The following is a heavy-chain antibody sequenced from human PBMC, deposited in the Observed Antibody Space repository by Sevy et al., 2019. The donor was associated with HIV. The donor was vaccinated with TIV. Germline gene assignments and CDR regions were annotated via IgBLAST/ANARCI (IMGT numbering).Heavy chain of an antibody. CDR3: ARGGERVAVHAFDI. CDR2: IIPIFGTA. D-gene: IGHD6-19*01. V-gene: IGHV1-69*13. J-gene: IGHJ3*02. CDR1: GGTFSSYA. Sequence: ASVKVSCKASGGTFSSYAISWVRQAPGQGLEWMGGIIPIFGTANYAQKFQGRVTITADESTSTADMELSSLRSEDTAVDYCARGGERVAVHAFDIWGQGTMVTVSS.